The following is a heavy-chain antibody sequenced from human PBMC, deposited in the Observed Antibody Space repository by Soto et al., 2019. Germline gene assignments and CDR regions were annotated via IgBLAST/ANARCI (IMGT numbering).Heavy chain of an antibody. CDR3: ARASNYYDSSGYLNWFDP. Sequence: ASVKVSCKASGYTFTSYAMHWVRQAPGQRLEWMGWINAGNGNTKYSQKFQGRVTITRDTSASTAYMELSSLRSEDTAVYYCARASNYYDSSGYLNWFDPWGQGTLVTVSS. CDR2: INAGNGNT. CDR1: GYTFTSYA. J-gene: IGHJ5*02. V-gene: IGHV1-3*01. D-gene: IGHD3-22*01.